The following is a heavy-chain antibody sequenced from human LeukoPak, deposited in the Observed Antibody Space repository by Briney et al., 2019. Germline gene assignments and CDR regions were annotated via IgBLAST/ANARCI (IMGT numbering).Heavy chain of an antibody. Sequence: SETLSLTCAVYGGSFSGYYWTWIRQSPGKGLEWIGEINHSGSTNYNPSLKGRITMSVDTSQNQFSLKLSSVTAADTAVYYCVGSYYNLYFDYWGQGTLVTVSS. D-gene: IGHD3-10*01. V-gene: IGHV4-34*10. CDR2: INHSGST. CDR3: VGSYYNLYFDY. CDR1: GGSFSGYY. J-gene: IGHJ4*02.